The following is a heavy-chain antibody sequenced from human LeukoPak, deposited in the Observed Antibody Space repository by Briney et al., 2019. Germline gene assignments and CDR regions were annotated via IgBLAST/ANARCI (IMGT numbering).Heavy chain of an antibody. D-gene: IGHD2-15*01. CDR3: ARDRGPSDAFDI. V-gene: IGHV4-4*02. CDR1: GGSLSSSNW. Sequence: SETLSLTCAVSGGSLSSSNWWSWVRQPPGKGLEWIGEIYHSGSTNYNPSLKSRVTISVDKSKNQFSLKLSSVTAADTAVYYCARDRGPSDAFDIWGQGTMVTVAS. J-gene: IGHJ3*02. CDR2: IYHSGST.